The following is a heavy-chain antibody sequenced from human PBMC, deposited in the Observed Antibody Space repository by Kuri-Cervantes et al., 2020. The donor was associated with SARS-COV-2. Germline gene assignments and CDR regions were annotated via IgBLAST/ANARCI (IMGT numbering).Heavy chain of an antibody. CDR2: IIPIFGIA. Sequence: SVKVSCKASGGTFSSYAISWVRQAPGQGLEWMGRIIPIFGIANYAQKFQGRVTITADKSTSTAYMELSSLRSEDTAVYYCARDGAYNYYDSNYYGMDVWGRGTTVTVSS. CDR3: ARDGAYNYYDSNYYGMDV. CDR1: GGTFSSYA. J-gene: IGHJ6*02. D-gene: IGHD3-22*01. V-gene: IGHV1-69*04.